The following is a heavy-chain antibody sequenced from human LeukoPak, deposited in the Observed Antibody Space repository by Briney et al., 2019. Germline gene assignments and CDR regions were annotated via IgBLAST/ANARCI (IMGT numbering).Heavy chain of an antibody. V-gene: IGHV4-31*03. CDR2: IYYRGST. J-gene: IGHJ4*02. Sequence: SETLSLTCTVSGGSISSGGYYWSWIRQHPGKGLEWIGYIYYRGSTYYNPSLKSRVIISEDTSKNQFSLKLSSVTAADTAVYYCASRIGYSYGIDYWGQGTLVTVSS. CDR3: ASRIGYSYGIDY. D-gene: IGHD5-18*01. CDR1: GGSISSGGYY.